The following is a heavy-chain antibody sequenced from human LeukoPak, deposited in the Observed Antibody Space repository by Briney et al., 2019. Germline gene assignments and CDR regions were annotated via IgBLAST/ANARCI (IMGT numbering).Heavy chain of an antibody. V-gene: IGHV1-24*01. CDR3: ATRFLDYGGNLPYDY. Sequence: ASVKVSCKVSGYTLTELSMHWVRQAPGKGLEWMGGFDPEDGETIYAQKFQGRVTMTEDASTDTAYMELSSLRSEDTAVYYCATRFLDYGGNLPYDYWGQGTLVTVSS. J-gene: IGHJ4*02. D-gene: IGHD4-23*01. CDR2: FDPEDGET. CDR1: GYTLTELS.